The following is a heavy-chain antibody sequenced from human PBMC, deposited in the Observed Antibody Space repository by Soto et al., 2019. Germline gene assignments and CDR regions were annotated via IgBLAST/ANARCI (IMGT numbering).Heavy chain of an antibody. Sequence: GGSLRLSCAASGFTFSNAWMSWVRQAPGKGLEWVCRIKSKTDGGTTDDAAPVKGRFTISRDESKNTLYLQMNRMKTEDTAVYYCTASYITVLRFLEWSRLGYYHYGMYXWGQVTMVTVS. D-gene: IGHD3-3*01. CDR2: IKSKTDGGTT. CDR1: GFTFSNAW. V-gene: IGHV3-15*01. J-gene: IGHJ6*02. CDR3: TASYITVLRFLEWSRLGYYHYGMYX.